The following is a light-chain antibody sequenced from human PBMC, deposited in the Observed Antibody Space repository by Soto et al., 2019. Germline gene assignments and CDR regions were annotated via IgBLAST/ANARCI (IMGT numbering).Light chain of an antibody. V-gene: IGKV3-15*01. CDR3: QQYNNWPIT. CDR2: RAS. CDR1: QSVDSL. Sequence: EIVMTQSPATLSVSPGETATLSCKTSQSVDSLLAWYQQKPGQAPRLLIYRASTRTTGIPARFSGSGSGTEFTLTINSLQSEDLAVYYCQQYNNWPITFGQGTRLEIK. J-gene: IGKJ5*01.